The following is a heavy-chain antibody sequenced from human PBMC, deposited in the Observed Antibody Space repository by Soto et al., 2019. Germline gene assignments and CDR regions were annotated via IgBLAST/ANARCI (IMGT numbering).Heavy chain of an antibody. CDR2: ISYDGSNK. Sequence: QVQLVESGGGVVQPGRSLRLSCAASGFTFSSYAMHWVRQAPGKGLEWVAVISYDGSNKYYADSVKGRFTISRDNSKNPQYRQMXSLRAEDTAVYYCARDDYYGSGSYFAYYYYYGMDVWGQGTTVTVSS. D-gene: IGHD3-10*01. CDR3: ARDDYYGSGSYFAYYYYYGMDV. CDR1: GFTFSSYA. J-gene: IGHJ6*02. V-gene: IGHV3-30-3*01.